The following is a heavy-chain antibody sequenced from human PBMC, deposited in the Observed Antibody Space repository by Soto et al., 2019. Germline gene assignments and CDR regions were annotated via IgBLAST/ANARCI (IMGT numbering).Heavy chain of an antibody. CDR3: AKEYSGYDSENDAFDI. J-gene: IGHJ3*02. Sequence: EVQLVESGGGLVQPGRSLRLSCAASGFTFDDYAMHWVRQAPGKGLEWVSGISWNSGSIGYADSVKGRFTISRDNAKNSLYLQMNSLRAEDTALYYCAKEYSGYDSENDAFDIWGQGTMVTVSS. CDR2: ISWNSGSI. V-gene: IGHV3-9*01. CDR1: GFTFDDYA. D-gene: IGHD5-12*01.